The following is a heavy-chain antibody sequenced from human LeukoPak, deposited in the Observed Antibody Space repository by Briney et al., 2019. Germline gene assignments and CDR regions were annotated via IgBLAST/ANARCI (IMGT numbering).Heavy chain of an antibody. Sequence: PGGSLRLSCAASGFNFRSYWMSWVRQAAGKGLEWVANINQDGSDKYYVDSVKGRFTISRDNAKNSLDLQMNSLRPEDTAVYYCARDYYASNGVDVWGQGTTVTVSS. CDR3: ARDYYASNGVDV. CDR2: INQDGSDK. J-gene: IGHJ6*02. D-gene: IGHD3-10*01. V-gene: IGHV3-7*04. CDR1: GFNFRSYW.